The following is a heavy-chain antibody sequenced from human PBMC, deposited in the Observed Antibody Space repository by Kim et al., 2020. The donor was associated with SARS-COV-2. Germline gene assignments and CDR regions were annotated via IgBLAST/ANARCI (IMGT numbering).Heavy chain of an antibody. CDR1: GGTFSSYA. V-gene: IGHV1-69*13. J-gene: IGHJ4*02. CDR3: ARGYSNYPSVGY. D-gene: IGHD4-4*01. Sequence: SVKVSCKASGGTFSSYAISWVRQAPGQGLEWMGGIIPIFGTANYAQKFQGRVTITADESTSTAYMELSSLRSENTAVYYCARGYSNYPSVGYWGQGTLVTVSS. CDR2: IIPIFGTA.